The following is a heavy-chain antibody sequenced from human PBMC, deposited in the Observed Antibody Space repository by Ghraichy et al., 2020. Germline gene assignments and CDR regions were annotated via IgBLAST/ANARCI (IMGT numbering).Heavy chain of an antibody. J-gene: IGHJ4*02. D-gene: IGHD3-10*01. CDR1: GVSISSPNW. V-gene: IGHV4-4*02. Sequence: SETLSLTCAVSGVSISSPNWWSWVRQPPGKRLQWIGEIYHGGSTNYNPSHKSRVTISVDKSKNQFSLKLNSVTAADTALYYCARVVYYGSGSYFDYWGQGALVTVSS. CDR2: IYHGGST. CDR3: ARVVYYGSGSYFDY.